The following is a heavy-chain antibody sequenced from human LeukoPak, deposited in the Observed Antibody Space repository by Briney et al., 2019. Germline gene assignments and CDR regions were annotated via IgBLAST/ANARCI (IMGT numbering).Heavy chain of an antibody. D-gene: IGHD3-10*01. CDR1: GFTVSSNY. CDR2: ISGSGGST. V-gene: IGHV3-23*01. J-gene: IGHJ6*03. CDR3: AKDYQWFGELVSYYMDV. Sequence: GGSLRLSCAASGFTVSSNYMNWVRQAPGKGLEWVSAISGSGGSTYYADSVKGRFTISRDNSKNTLYLQMNSLRAEDTAVYYCAKDYQWFGELVSYYMDVWGKGTTVTISS.